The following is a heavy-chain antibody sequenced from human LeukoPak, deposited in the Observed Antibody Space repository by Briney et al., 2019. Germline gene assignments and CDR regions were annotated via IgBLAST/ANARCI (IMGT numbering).Heavy chain of an antibody. Sequence: GGSLRLSCAASGVTLGTYAMSWARQAPGKGLEWVSGLSGSGGSTDYADSVKGRFTVSRDNSKNTLFLQMNSLRAEDTAIYYCAKERDYGPADYWGQGTLVTVSS. CDR1: GVTLGTYA. CDR3: AKERDYGPADY. D-gene: IGHD4/OR15-4a*01. V-gene: IGHV3-23*01. J-gene: IGHJ4*02. CDR2: LSGSGGST.